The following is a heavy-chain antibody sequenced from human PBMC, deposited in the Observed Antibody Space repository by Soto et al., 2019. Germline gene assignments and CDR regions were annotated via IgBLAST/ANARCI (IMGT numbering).Heavy chain of an antibody. V-gene: IGHV1-24*01. D-gene: IGHD3-10*01. J-gene: IGHJ6*02. CDR1: GYTLTELS. CDR3: ATEGDGSGNLIYYYGMDV. Sequence: GVSVKVSCKVSGYTLTELSMHWVRQAPGKGLEWMGGFDPEDGETVYAQKFQGRVTMTEDTSTDTAYMELSSLRSEDTAVYYCATEGDGSGNLIYYYGMDVWGQGTTVTVSS. CDR2: FDPEDGET.